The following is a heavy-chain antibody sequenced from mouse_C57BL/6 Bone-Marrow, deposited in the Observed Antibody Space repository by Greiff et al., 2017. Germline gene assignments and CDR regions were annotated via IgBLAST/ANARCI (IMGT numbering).Heavy chain of an antibody. CDR3: VRYYYYAMDY. J-gene: IGHJ4*01. CDR1: GFSFNTYA. CDR2: IRSKSNNYAT. V-gene: IGHV10-1*01. Sequence: GGGLVQPKGSLKLSCAASGFSFNTYAMNWVRQAPGKGLEWVARIRSKSNNYATYYADSVKDRFTISRDDSESMLYLQMNNLKTEDTAMYYCVRYYYYAMDYWGQGTSVTVSS.